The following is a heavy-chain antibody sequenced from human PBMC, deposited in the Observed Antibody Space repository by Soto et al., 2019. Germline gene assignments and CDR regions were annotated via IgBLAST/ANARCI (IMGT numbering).Heavy chain of an antibody. D-gene: IGHD3-22*01. J-gene: IGHJ4*02. CDR1: GGSISSGGYY. V-gene: IGHV4-31*03. CDR3: ARETMDYYDSSGYYLRIFDY. Sequence: QVQLQESGPGLVKPSQTLSLTCTVSGGSISSGGYYWSWIRQHPGKGLEWIGYIYYSGSTYYNPSLKSRVTISVDTSKNQFSLKLSSVTAADTAVYYCARETMDYYDSSGYYLRIFDYWGQVTLVTVSS. CDR2: IYYSGST.